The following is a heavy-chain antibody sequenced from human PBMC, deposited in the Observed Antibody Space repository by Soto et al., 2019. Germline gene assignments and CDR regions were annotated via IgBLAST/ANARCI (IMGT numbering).Heavy chain of an antibody. CDR1: GGSFSGYY. D-gene: IGHD1-26*01. Sequence: SETLSLTCAVYGGSFSGYYWSWIRQPPGKGLEWIGEINHSGSTNYNPSLKSRVTISVDTSKNQFSLKLSSVTAADTAVYYCAKDPNSGSYDYWGQGTLVTVSS. J-gene: IGHJ4*02. CDR2: INHSGST. CDR3: AKDPNSGSYDY. V-gene: IGHV4-34*01.